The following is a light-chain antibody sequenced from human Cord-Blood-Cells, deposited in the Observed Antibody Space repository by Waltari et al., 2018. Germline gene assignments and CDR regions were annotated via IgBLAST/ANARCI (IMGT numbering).Light chain of an antibody. V-gene: IGLV2-14*03. J-gene: IGLJ1*01. CDR3: SSYTSSSTLYV. CDR2: DVS. Sequence: QSVLTQPASVSGSPGQSISIPCTGTSSVVGGYNYVSWYQQHPGKAPKLMSYDVSNRPSGVSNRFAGSKSGNTASLTISGLQAEDEADYYCSSYTSSSTLYVFGTGTKVTVL. CDR1: SSVVGGYNY.